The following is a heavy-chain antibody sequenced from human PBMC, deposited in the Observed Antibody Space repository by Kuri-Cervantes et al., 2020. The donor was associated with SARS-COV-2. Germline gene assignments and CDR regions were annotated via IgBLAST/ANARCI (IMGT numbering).Heavy chain of an antibody. CDR2: IDPSDSYT. V-gene: IGHV5-10-1*01. CDR3: ARVAVAGTDY. D-gene: IGHD6-19*01. CDR1: GYSFTSYW. J-gene: IGHJ4*02. Sequence: KVSCKGSGYSFTSYWISWVRQMPGKGLEWMGRIDPSDSYTNYSPSFQGHVTISADKSISTAYLQWSSLKASDTAMYYCARVAVAGTDYWGQGTLVTVSS.